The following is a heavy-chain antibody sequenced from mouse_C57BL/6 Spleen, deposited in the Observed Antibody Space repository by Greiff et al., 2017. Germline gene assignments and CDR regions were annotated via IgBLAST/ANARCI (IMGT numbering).Heavy chain of an antibody. CDR3: TTASYGNWEDY. CDR1: GYTFTDYE. J-gene: IGHJ2*01. CDR2: IDPETGGT. Sequence: QVQLQQSGAELVRPGASVTLSCKASGYTFTDYEMHWVKQTPVHGLEWIGAIDPETGGTAYNQKFKGKAILTADKSSRTAYMELRSLTSEDSAVYYCTTASYGNWEDYWGQGTTLTVSS. V-gene: IGHV1-15*01. D-gene: IGHD4-1*01.